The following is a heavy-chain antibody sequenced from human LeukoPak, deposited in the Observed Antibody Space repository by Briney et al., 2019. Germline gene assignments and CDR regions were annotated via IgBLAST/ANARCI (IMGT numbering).Heavy chain of an antibody. CDR3: AREDSGEPFDY. CDR1: KFTFSNAW. J-gene: IGHJ4*02. D-gene: IGHD4/OR15-4a*01. Sequence: GGSLRLSCAASKFTFSNAWMSWVRQAPGKGLEWVGRIKSKADGATTDYAAPVKDRFTISRDNSKNTLYLQMNSLRAEDTAVYYCAREDSGEPFDYWGQGTLVTVSS. CDR2: IKSKADGATT. V-gene: IGHV3-15*01.